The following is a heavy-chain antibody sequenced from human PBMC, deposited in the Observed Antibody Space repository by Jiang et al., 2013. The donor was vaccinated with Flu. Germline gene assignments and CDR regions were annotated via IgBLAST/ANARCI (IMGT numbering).Heavy chain of an antibody. D-gene: IGHD3-22*01. J-gene: IGHJ4*02. CDR3: ARELWSSGYLDSFLDY. V-gene: IGHV3-53*01. CDR2: IYSGGST. Sequence: MSWVRQAPGKGLEWVSVIYSGGSTYYADSVKGRFTISRDNSKNTLYLQMNSLRAEDTAVYYCARELWSSGYLDSFLDYWGQGTLVTVSS.